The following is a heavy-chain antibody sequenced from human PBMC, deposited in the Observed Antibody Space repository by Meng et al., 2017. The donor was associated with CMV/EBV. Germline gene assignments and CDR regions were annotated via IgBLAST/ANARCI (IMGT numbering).Heavy chain of an antibody. V-gene: IGHV3-21*01. J-gene: IGHJ6*02. D-gene: IGHD2-2*02. CDR3: ARVPYCSSTSCYKAIYYYYGMDV. Sequence: GESLKISCAASGFTFSSYSMNWVRQAPGKGLECVSSISSSSSYIYYADSVKGRFTISRDNAKNSLYLQMNSLRAEDTAVYYCARVPYCSSTSCYKAIYYYYGMDVWGQGTTVTVSS. CDR1: GFTFSSYS. CDR2: ISSSSSYI.